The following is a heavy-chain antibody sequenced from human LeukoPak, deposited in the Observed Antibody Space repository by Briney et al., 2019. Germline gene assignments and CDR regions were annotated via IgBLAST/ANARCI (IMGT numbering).Heavy chain of an antibody. J-gene: IGHJ3*02. V-gene: IGHV3-30*18. Sequence: GRSLRLSCAASGFTFSSYGMHWVRQAPGKGLEWVAVISYDGSNKYYADSVKGRFTISRDNSKNTLYLQMNSLRAEDTAVYYCAKVLTPTYYYDSGGYYYSRDAFDIWGQGTMVTVSS. D-gene: IGHD3-22*01. CDR3: AKVLTPTYYYDSGGYYYSRDAFDI. CDR2: ISYDGSNK. CDR1: GFTFSSYG.